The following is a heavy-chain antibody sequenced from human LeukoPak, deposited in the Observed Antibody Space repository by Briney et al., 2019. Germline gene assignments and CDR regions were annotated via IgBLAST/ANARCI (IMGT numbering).Heavy chain of an antibody. CDR1: GFTFSSYA. CDR3: AKPPGLRRLDP. Sequence: PGGSLRLSCAASGFTFSSYAMNWVRQAPGKGLAWVSGINSSGGSTYYADSVKGRFTISRDNSKNTLYLQMNSLRAEDTAVYYCAKPPGLRRLDPWGQGTLVTVSS. V-gene: IGHV3-23*01. D-gene: IGHD5-12*01. J-gene: IGHJ5*02. CDR2: INSSGGST.